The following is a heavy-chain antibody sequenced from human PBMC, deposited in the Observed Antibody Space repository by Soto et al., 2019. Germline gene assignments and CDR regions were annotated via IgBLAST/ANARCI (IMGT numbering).Heavy chain of an antibody. CDR1: GGSISSYY. V-gene: IGHV4-59*01. D-gene: IGHD3-22*01. CDR2: IYYSGST. Sequence: PSETLSLTCTVSGGSISSYYWSWIRQPPGKGLEWIGYIYYSGSTNYNPSLKSRVTISVDTSKNQFSLKLSSVTAADTAVYYCARVWDRSGYYLFDPLGHGTLVTVSS. CDR3: ARVWDRSGYYLFDP. J-gene: IGHJ5*02.